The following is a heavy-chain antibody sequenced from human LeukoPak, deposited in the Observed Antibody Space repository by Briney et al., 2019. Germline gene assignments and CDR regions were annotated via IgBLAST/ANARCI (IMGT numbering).Heavy chain of an antibody. CDR3: AKEGAIYDILTGYHFDY. D-gene: IGHD3-9*01. J-gene: IGHJ4*02. V-gene: IGHV3-30*02. Sequence: LAGGSLRLSCAASGFTFSNYGMHWVRQAPGKGLEWVAFIRYDGSSKYYADSVKGRFTISRDNSKNTLYLQMNSLRAEDTAVYYCAKEGAIYDILTGYHFDYWGQGTLVTVSS. CDR1: GFTFSNYG. CDR2: IRYDGSSK.